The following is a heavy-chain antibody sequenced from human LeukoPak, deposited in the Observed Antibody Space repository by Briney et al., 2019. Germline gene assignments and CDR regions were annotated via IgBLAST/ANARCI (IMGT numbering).Heavy chain of an antibody. V-gene: IGHV4-39*07. D-gene: IGHD6-13*01. J-gene: IGHJ4*02. CDR2: LYYGGNT. CDR1: GGSISSSTYY. CDR3: ARDLYSSSWYGTGDY. Sequence: SETLSLTCTVSGGSISSSTYYWGWIRQPPGKGLEWIGGLYYGGNTYYNPSLKSRVNISVDTSRNQFSLKLSSVTAADTAVYYCARDLYSSSWYGTGDYWGQGTLVTVSS.